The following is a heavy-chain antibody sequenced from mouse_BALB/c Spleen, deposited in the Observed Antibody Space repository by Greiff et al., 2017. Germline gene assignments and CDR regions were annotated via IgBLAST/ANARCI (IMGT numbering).Heavy chain of an antibody. CDR3: ARWGITDAMDY. CDR1: GFNIKDTY. J-gene: IGHJ4*01. Sequence: EVQLQQSGAELVKPGASVKLSCTASGFNIKDTYMHWVKQRPEQGLEWIGRIDPANGNTKYDPKFQGKATITADTSSNTAYLQLSSLTSEDTAVYYCARWGITDAMDYWGQGTSVTVSS. V-gene: IGHV14-3*02. D-gene: IGHD2-4*01. CDR2: IDPANGNT.